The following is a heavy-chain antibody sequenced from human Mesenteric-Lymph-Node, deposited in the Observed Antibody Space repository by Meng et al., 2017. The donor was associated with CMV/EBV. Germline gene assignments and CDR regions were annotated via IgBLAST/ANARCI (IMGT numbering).Heavy chain of an antibody. CDR3: SRLYRPDCSSSSCYREGAYYFDY. D-gene: IGHD2-2*01. CDR1: GGSISSSSYY. J-gene: IGHJ4*02. Sequence: SETLSLTCTVSGGSISSSSYYWGWIRQPPGKGLEWIGSIYYSGSTYYNPAPKSRVTMSVDMSKNQFSLKLSSVTAADTAVYYCSRLYRPDCSSSSCYREGAYYFDYWGRGTAVTVSS. CDR2: IYYSGST. V-gene: IGHV4-39*07.